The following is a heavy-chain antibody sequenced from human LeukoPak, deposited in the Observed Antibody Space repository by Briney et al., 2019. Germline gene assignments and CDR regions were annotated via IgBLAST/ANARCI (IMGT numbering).Heavy chain of an antibody. CDR2: IFYSGST. Sequence: SETLSLTCTVSGGSITNYYWNWIRQPPGKGLEWIGNIFYSGSTRYTPSLKSRVTISVDTSKNQVSLKLTSVSAADTAVYYCARYDSSGFYQYYIDYWGQGTLVIVSS. D-gene: IGHD3-22*01. J-gene: IGHJ4*02. V-gene: IGHV4-59*01. CDR3: ARYDSSGFYQYYIDY. CDR1: GGSITNYY.